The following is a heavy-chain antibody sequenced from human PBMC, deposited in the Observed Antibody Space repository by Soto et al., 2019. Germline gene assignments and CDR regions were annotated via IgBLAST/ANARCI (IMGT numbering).Heavy chain of an antibody. Sequence: PSETLSLTCTVSGGSVSSSRYYWSWIRQSPGKGLEWIGYIYSSGSTHYSPSLISRVTISLDTSKNQFSLKLSSVTAADTAVYYCARGGRITMIVATPGAFDIWGQGTLVTVSS. V-gene: IGHV4-61*01. CDR2: IYSSGST. CDR3: ARGGRITMIVATPGAFDI. CDR1: GGSVSSSRYY. J-gene: IGHJ3*02. D-gene: IGHD3-22*01.